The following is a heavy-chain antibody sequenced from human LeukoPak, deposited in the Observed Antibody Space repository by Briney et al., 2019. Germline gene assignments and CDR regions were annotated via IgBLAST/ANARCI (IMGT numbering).Heavy chain of an antibody. CDR3: ARVGKIGSGWPLGY. CDR2: INAGNGNT. CDR1: GYTFTTYA. Sequence: ASVKLSCKASGYTFTTYAMHWVRQAPGQRLEWMGWINAGNGNTKYSQKFQGRVTITRDTSASTAYMELSSLRSEDTAMYYCARVGKIGSGWPLGYWGQGTLVTVSS. J-gene: IGHJ4*02. D-gene: IGHD6-19*01. V-gene: IGHV1-3*01.